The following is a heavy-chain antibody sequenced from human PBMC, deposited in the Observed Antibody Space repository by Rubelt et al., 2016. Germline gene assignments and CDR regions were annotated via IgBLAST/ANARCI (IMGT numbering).Heavy chain of an antibody. J-gene: IGHJ4*02. Sequence: QLQLQESGPGQVKPSETLSLTCTVSGGSISSSSYYWGWIHQPPGKGLEWIGSIYYSGSTYYNPSLKSRVTISVDTSKNQFSLKLSSVTAADTAVYYCARGDPDRGSRTVTLDYWGQGTLVTVSS. V-gene: IGHV4-39*07. CDR2: IYYSGST. CDR3: ARGDPDRGSRTVTLDY. D-gene: IGHD4-17*01. CDR1: GGSISSSSYY.